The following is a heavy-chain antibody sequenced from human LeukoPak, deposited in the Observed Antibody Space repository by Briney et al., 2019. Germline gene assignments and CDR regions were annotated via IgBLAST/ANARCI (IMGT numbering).Heavy chain of an antibody. D-gene: IGHD5-18*01. CDR3: ARVQFLGYSYGYRGPKWYFDY. V-gene: IGHV1-69*13. CDR2: IIPIFGTA. Sequence: ASVKVSCKASGGTFSSYAISWVRQAPGQGLEWMGGIIPIFGTANYAQKFQGRVTITADESTSTAYMELSSLRAEDTAVYYCARVQFLGYSYGYRGPKWYFDYWGQGTLVTVSS. J-gene: IGHJ4*02. CDR1: GGTFSSYA.